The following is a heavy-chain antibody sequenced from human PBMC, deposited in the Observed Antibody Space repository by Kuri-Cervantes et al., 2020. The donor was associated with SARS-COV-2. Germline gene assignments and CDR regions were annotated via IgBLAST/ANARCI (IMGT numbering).Heavy chain of an antibody. CDR3: ARGLAFDP. V-gene: IGHV3-7*03. CDR2: IKQDGSEK. D-gene: IGHD3-3*02. J-gene: IGHJ5*02. Sequence: LSLTCAASGFTFSSYWMSWVRQAPGKGLEWVANIKQDGSEKHYVDSVKGRFTISRDNAKNSLYLQMNSLRAEDTAVYYCARGLAFDPWGQGTLVTVSS. CDR1: GFTFSSYW.